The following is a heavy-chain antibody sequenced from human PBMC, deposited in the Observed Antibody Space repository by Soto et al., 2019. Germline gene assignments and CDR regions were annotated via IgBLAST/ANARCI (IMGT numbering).Heavy chain of an antibody. J-gene: IGHJ4*02. D-gene: IGHD7-27*01. CDR1: GYTFSSYA. CDR3: ARDTGDGTVDF. V-gene: IGHV1-3*01. Sequence: QVHLVQSWAEVRKPGASVKVSCKASGYTFSSYAMHWVRQAPGQRLEWMGWINAGYGNTKSSQKFQDRVTISRDTSASTAYMELTSLRSEDTAVYYCARDTGDGTVDFWGQGTLVTVSS. CDR2: INAGYGNT.